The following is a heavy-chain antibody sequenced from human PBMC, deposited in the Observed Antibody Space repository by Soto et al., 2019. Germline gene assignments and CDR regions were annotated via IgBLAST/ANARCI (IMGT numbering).Heavy chain of an antibody. CDR3: ARAKGGYYDSSGRTWYFDY. V-gene: IGHV1-69*13. Sequence: SVKVSCKASGGTFSSYAISWVRQAPGQGLEWMGGIIPIFGTANYAQKFQGRVTITADESTSTAYMELSSLRSEDTAVYYCARAKGGYYDSSGRTWYFDYWGQGTLVTVSS. CDR2: IIPIFGTA. J-gene: IGHJ4*02. D-gene: IGHD3-22*01. CDR1: GGTFSSYA.